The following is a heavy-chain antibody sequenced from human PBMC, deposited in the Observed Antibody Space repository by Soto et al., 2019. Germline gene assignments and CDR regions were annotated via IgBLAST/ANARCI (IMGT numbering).Heavy chain of an antibody. CDR1: GGSFTGYY. J-gene: IGHJ6*02. V-gene: IGHV4-59*08. Sequence: QVQLQESGPGLVKPSETLSLSCTVSGGSFTGYYWGWIRQPPGKEMEWIGYVHHSWGSAYNPSLQSRGAISRDTAKSQFSLRLTSVTATDTALYYCARQGFGPLHGLVDVWGQGTTVIVSS. CDR2: VHHSWGS. D-gene: IGHD3-10*01. CDR3: ARQGFGPLHGLVDV.